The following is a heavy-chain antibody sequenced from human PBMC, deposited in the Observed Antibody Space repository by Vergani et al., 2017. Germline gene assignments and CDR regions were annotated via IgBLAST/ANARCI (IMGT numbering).Heavy chain of an antibody. J-gene: IGHJ6*02. CDR1: GGTFSSYA. Sequence: QVQLVQSGAEVKKPGSSVKVSCKASGGTFSSYAISWVRQAPGQGLEWMGGIIPILGIANYAQKFQGRVTITADKSTSTAYMELSSLRSEDTAVYYCARAMDDSSGYYGYWYYYGMDVWGQGTTVTVSS. V-gene: IGHV1-69*04. CDR3: ARAMDDSSGYYGYWYYYGMDV. CDR2: IIPILGIA. D-gene: IGHD3-22*01.